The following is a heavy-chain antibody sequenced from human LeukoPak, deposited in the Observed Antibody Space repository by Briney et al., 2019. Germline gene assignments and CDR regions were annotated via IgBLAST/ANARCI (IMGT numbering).Heavy chain of an antibody. Sequence: GGSLRLSCAASGFTFSDYYMSWIRQAPGKGLEWVSAISGSGGSTFYADSAKGRFTISRDNSKNTLSLQMNSLRAEDTAVYYCAKAQDPIAAAGTSPFDYWGQGTLVTVSS. CDR2: ISGSGGST. V-gene: IGHV3-23*01. J-gene: IGHJ4*02. CDR1: GFTFSDYY. D-gene: IGHD6-13*01. CDR3: AKAQDPIAAAGTSPFDY.